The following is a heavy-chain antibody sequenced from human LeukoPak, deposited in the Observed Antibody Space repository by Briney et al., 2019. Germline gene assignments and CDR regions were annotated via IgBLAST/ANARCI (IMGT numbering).Heavy chain of an antibody. CDR2: ISGSGGST. CDR1: GITFSNYA. CDR3: AKRRAYGDYTNYYYYYMDV. D-gene: IGHD4-17*01. V-gene: IGHV3-23*01. J-gene: IGHJ6*03. Sequence: GGSLRLSCAASGITFSNYAMSWVRQAPGKGLEWVSAISGSGGSTYYADSVKGRFTISRDNSKNTLYLQMNSLRAEDTAVYYCAKRRAYGDYTNYYYYYMDVWGKGTTVTISS.